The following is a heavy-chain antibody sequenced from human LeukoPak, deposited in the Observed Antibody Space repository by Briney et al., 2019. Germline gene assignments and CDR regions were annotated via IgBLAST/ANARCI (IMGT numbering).Heavy chain of an antibody. CDR1: GFTFSNHG. CDR2: ISYDGSNK. Sequence: GRSLRLSCAASGFTFSNHGMHWVRQAPGKGLEWVAVISYDGSNKYYTESVKDRFTISRDNSKNTLYLQMNSLRTEDTAVFYCARSPTSAAYYYYGMDVWGQGTTVTVSS. V-gene: IGHV3-30*03. CDR3: ARSPTSAAYYYYGMDV. D-gene: IGHD1-26*01. J-gene: IGHJ6*02.